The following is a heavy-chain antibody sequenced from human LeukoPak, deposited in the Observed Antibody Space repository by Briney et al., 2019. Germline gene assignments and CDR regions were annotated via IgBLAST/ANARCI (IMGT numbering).Heavy chain of an antibody. D-gene: IGHD3-16*01. CDR1: GYTFTSYD. CDR3: VRVPRELGAY. CDR2: MNPNSSNT. Sequence: ASVKVSCKASGYTFTSYDINWVRQATGQGLEWMGFMNPNSSNTGYAQKFQGRVTMTRDTSISTAYMELSSLRSEDTALYYCVRVPRELGAYWGQGTLVTVSS. J-gene: IGHJ4*02. V-gene: IGHV1-8*01.